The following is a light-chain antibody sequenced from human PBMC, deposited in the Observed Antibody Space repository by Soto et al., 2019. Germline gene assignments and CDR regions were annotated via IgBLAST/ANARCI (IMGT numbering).Light chain of an antibody. CDR2: AAS. CDR1: QSISSY. V-gene: IGKV1-39*01. Sequence: DIQMTQSPSSLSASVGDRVTITCRASQSISSYLNWYQQKPGKAPKLLIYAASSLQSEVPSRFXGSGSGTDFTLTISSLQPEDFATYYCQQSYSTPPWTFGQGTKVEIK. CDR3: QQSYSTPPWT. J-gene: IGKJ1*01.